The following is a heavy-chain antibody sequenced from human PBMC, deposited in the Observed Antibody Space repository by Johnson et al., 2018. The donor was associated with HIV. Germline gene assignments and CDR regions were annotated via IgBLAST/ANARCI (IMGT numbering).Heavy chain of an antibody. CDR3: AKARVRYSSDVDALDI. V-gene: IGHV3-9*01. J-gene: IGHJ3*02. CDR1: GFTFDDYA. D-gene: IGHD6-19*01. Sequence: VQLVESGGGVVQPGGSLRLSCAPSGFTFDDYAMHWVRQAPGKGLAWVSGISWNSDNIAYADSVRGRFTIARDNAKNSLHLQMNSLRAEDTAFYYCAKARVRYSSDVDALDIWGQGTMVTVSS. CDR2: ISWNSDNI.